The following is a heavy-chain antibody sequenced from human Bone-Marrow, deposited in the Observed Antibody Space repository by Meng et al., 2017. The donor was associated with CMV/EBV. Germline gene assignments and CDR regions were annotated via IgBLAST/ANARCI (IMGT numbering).Heavy chain of an antibody. CDR3: ARDFRTPVTGGGMDF. CDR2: IYYGESP. V-gene: IGHV4-39*07. Sequence: SETLSLTCIVSGDSLSSSNYFWDWIRQPPGKGLEWIGSIYYGESPYYNPSLKSRVTISLDTPKNQFSLNLSSVTAADTALYYCARDFRTPVTGGGMDFWGQGTTVTVSS. J-gene: IGHJ6*02. CDR1: GDSLSSSNYF. D-gene: IGHD4-11*01.